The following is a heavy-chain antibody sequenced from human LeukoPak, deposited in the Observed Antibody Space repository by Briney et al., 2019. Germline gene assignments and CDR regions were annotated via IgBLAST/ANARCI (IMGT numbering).Heavy chain of an antibody. CDR1: GGSISNYY. CDR2: IFYSGST. V-gene: IGHV4-59*01. CDR3: ARGASPDF. J-gene: IGHJ4*02. Sequence: SETLSLTCTVSGGSISNYYWSCIRQPPGKGLEWIGYIFYSGSTNYNPSLKSRVTMSLDTSKSHFSLKLSSVTAADTAVYYCARGASPDFWGQGTLVTVSS.